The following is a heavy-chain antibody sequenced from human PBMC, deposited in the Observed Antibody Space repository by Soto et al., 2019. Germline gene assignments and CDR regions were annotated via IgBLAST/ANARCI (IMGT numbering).Heavy chain of an antibody. Sequence: QVRLVESGGGVVQPGKSLRLSCVASGFRFRDYDMQWVRQAPGKGLEWVAIISHGESKKDYVDSVKGRFTISRDNSKNTLFLQMNSLRADDTAVYYCSKRKYYDSSYGMDVWGQGTTVTVSS. D-gene: IGHD3-22*01. J-gene: IGHJ6*02. CDR1: GFRFRDYD. CDR3: SKRKYYDSSYGMDV. CDR2: ISHGESKK. V-gene: IGHV3-30*18.